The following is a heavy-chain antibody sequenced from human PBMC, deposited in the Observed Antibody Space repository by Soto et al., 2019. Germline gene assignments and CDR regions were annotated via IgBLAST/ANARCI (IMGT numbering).Heavy chain of an antibody. J-gene: IGHJ4*02. CDR1: GFIFSGSA. CDR3: IRGGSPYYYDY. CDR2: ILSKAGNYAT. Sequence: EVQLVESGGGLVQPGGSLKLSCAASGFIFSGSAVHWVRQAPGKGLEWVGRILSKAGNYATAYPASMQGRFTIARDDSENTAFLLMNRLKTEDTAVYYCIRGGSPYYYDYWGQGTLVAVSS. V-gene: IGHV3-73*01.